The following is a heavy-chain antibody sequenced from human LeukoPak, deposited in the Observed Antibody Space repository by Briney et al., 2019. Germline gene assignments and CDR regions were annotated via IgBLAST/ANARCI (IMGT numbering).Heavy chain of an antibody. CDR2: IYHSGKT. Sequence: SQTLSLTCTLSGGSISSGDYYWSWIRQPPGKGLEWIGYIYHSGKTYYNPSLKSRLTISVDTPRNQFSLKLRSVTAADTAVYYCARGGTRITIVGVVINDFDYWGQGTLVTVSS. CDR3: ARGGTRITIVGVVINDFDY. CDR1: GGSISSGDYY. J-gene: IGHJ4*02. V-gene: IGHV4-30-4*08. D-gene: IGHD3-3*01.